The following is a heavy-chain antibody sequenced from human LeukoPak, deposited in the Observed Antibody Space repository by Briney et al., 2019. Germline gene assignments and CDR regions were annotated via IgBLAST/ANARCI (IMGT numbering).Heavy chain of an antibody. Sequence: SSETLSLTCTVPGGSISSNYSSWIRQPPGKGLEWIGYIFFSGSAKYNPPPKSRVTISVDTSRNQFYLKLSSVSAADTAVYYCARGGSGWLIDWGQGTLVTVSS. V-gene: IGHV4-59*01. D-gene: IGHD6-19*01. CDR1: GGSISSNY. CDR2: IFFSGSA. J-gene: IGHJ4*02. CDR3: ARGGSGWLID.